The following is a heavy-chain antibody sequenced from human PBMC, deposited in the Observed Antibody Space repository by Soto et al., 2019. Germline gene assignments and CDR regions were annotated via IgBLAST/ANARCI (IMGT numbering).Heavy chain of an antibody. CDR2: IYYSGTT. CDR3: ARVGYDILTGPLGFDP. D-gene: IGHD3-9*01. Sequence: QVQLQESGPGLVKPSETLSLTCTVSGGSISSYYWRWIRQPPGKGLEWIGYIYYSGTTNYNPSLRSRVTISVDTSKNQFSLKLSSVTAADTAVYYCARVGYDILTGPLGFDPWGQGTLVTVSS. CDR1: GGSISSYY. J-gene: IGHJ5*02. V-gene: IGHV4-59*01.